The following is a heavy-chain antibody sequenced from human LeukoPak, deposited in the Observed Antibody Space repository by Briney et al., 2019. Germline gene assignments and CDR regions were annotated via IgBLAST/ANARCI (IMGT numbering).Heavy chain of an antibody. CDR1: GFTFSSYA. CDR2: ISGSGGST. Sequence: GGSLRLSCAASGFTFSSYAMSWVRQAPGKGLEWVSAISGSGGSTHYADSVKGRFTISRGNSKNTLYLQMNSLRAEDTAVYYCASFWVAAAGTPDAFDIWGQGTMVTVSS. CDR3: ASFWVAAAGTPDAFDI. V-gene: IGHV3-23*01. J-gene: IGHJ3*02. D-gene: IGHD6-13*01.